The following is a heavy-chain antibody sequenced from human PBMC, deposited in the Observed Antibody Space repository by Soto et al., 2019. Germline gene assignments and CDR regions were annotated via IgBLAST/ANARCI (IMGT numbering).Heavy chain of an antibody. J-gene: IGHJ4*02. V-gene: IGHV1-69*13. Sequence: SVKVSCKASGGTFSSYAISCVRQAPGQGLEWMGGIIPIFGTANYAQKFQGRVTITADESTSTAYMELSSLRSEDTAVYYCARVGPGAYDSSGYPPQSFDYWGQGTLVTVSS. D-gene: IGHD3-22*01. CDR1: GGTFSSYA. CDR3: ARVGPGAYDSSGYPPQSFDY. CDR2: IIPIFGTA.